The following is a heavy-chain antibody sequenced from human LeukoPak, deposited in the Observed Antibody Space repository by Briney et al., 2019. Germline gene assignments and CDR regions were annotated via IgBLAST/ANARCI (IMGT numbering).Heavy chain of an antibody. CDR2: ITGSGGNT. D-gene: IGHD3-9*01. V-gene: IGHV3-23*01. CDR3: VMWGDYDVLTGYYVSDY. CDR1: GFTFSNYA. J-gene: IGHJ4*02. Sequence: GGPLRLSCAASGFTFSNYAMSWVRQAPGKGLEWVSAITGSGGNTYYADSVKGRFTISRDNSKNTVFLQMNSLRHEDTAIYYCVMWGDYDVLTGYYVSDYWGQGTLVTVSS.